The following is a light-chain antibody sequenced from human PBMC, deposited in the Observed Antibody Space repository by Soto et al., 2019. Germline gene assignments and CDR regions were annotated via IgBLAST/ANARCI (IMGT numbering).Light chain of an antibody. J-gene: IGKJ1*01. Sequence: DTQMTQSPSTLSASVGDRVTITCRASQTISSWLAWYQQKPGKAPKLLIYRASSLESGVPSRFSGSGSGTEFTLTISSLQTDDFATYYCQHLWTFGQGTKVDIK. V-gene: IGKV1-5*03. CDR2: RAS. CDR3: QHLWT. CDR1: QTISSW.